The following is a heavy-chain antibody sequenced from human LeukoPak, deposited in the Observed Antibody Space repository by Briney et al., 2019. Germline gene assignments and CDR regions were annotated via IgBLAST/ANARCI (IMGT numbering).Heavy chain of an antibody. J-gene: IGHJ4*02. CDR2: ISGSGYST. Sequence: GGSMRPSCAASGFTFSSYAMSWVRQTPGKGLEWVSGISGSGYSTYSADSVKGRFTISRDNSKNTLYLQMNSLRAEDTAVYYCAKGPDFDSSGYYYDCWGQGTLVTVSS. V-gene: IGHV3-23*01. CDR3: AKGPDFDSSGYYYDC. CDR1: GFTFSSYA. D-gene: IGHD3-22*01.